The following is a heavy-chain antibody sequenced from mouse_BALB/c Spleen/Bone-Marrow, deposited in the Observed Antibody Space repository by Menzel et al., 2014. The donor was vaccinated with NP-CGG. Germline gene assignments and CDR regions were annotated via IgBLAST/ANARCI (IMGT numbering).Heavy chain of an antibody. CDR2: ILPGSGSS. Sequence: VKVVESGAELMKPGASVKISCKATGYTFSNYWIEWVKQRPGHGLEWIGEILPGSGSSQYNEKFKGKATFTADTSSNTAYMQLSSLTSDDSAVYYCARGIRNYFDYWGQGTTLTVSS. V-gene: IGHV1-9*01. CDR3: ARGIRNYFDY. CDR1: GYTFSNYW. J-gene: IGHJ2*01. D-gene: IGHD3-2*02.